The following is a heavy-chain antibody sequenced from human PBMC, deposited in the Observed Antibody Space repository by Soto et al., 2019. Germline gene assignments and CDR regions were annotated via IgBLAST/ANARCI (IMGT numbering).Heavy chain of an antibody. CDR1: GGTFSSSA. J-gene: IGHJ6*02. D-gene: IGHD5-18*01. V-gene: IGHV1-69*18. CDR3: AREPTKQLWSVRYYYGMDV. Sequence: QVQLVQSGAEVKKPGSSVKVSCKASGGTFSSSAITWVRQAPGQGLEWMGMIIPIFGTVNYAQKFQGGVTITADESTSTAYLELSSLTSDDTAVYYCAREPTKQLWSVRYYYGMDVWGLGTTVTVSS. CDR2: IIPIFGTV.